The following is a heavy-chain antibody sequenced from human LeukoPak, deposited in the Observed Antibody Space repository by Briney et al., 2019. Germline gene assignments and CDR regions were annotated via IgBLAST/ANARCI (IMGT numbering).Heavy chain of an antibody. D-gene: IGHD3-3*01. J-gene: IGHJ4*02. CDR2: ISGSAGST. V-gene: IGHV3-23*01. Sequence: GGSLRLSCAASGFTFNTCAMTWVRQAPGRGLEWVSAISGSAGSTYYADSVKGRFTISRDNSQNTMYLQMSSLRAEDTAVYYCAKDESFYPSFLEYWGQGTLVTVSS. CDR1: GFTFNTCA. CDR3: AKDESFYPSFLEY.